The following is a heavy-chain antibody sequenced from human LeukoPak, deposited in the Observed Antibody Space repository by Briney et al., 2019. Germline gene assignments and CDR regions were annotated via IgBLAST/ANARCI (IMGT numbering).Heavy chain of an antibody. V-gene: IGHV4-59*01. CDR2: IYYSGST. Sequence: SETLSLTCTVSGGSISSYYWSWILQPPGKGLEWIGYIYYSGSTNYNPSLKSRVTISVDTSKNQFSLKLSSVTAADTAVYYCARAPPDYGDYGDYYYYYMDVWGKGTTVTISS. D-gene: IGHD4-17*01. CDR3: ARAPPDYGDYGDYYYYYMDV. J-gene: IGHJ6*03. CDR1: GGSISSYY.